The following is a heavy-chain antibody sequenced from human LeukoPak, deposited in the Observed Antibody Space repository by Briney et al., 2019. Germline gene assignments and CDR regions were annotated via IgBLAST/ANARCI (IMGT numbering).Heavy chain of an antibody. J-gene: IGHJ4*02. Sequence: PGGSLRLSCAASGFTFSSYSMNWVRQAPGKGLEWVSFISSSSSYIYYADSVKGRFTISRDNAKNSLYLQMNSLRAEDTAVYYCARDLSYSSAPLPFYYFDYWGQGTLVTVSS. CDR3: ARDLSYSSAPLPFYYFDY. CDR1: GFTFSSYS. V-gene: IGHV3-21*01. CDR2: ISSSSSYI. D-gene: IGHD6-19*01.